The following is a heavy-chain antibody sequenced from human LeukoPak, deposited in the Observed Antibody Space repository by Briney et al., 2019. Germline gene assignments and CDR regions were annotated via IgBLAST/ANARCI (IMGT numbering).Heavy chain of an antibody. V-gene: IGHV3-23*01. J-gene: IGHJ4*02. CDR1: GFTFSSYA. Sequence: GGSLRLSCAASGFTFSSYAMSWVRQAPRKGLEWVSAISGSGGSTYYADSVKGRFTISRDNSKNTLYLQMNSLRAEDTAVYYCAKVPARSVVVPAAIVYYFDYWGQGTLVTVSS. D-gene: IGHD2-2*02. CDR2: ISGSGGST. CDR3: AKVPARSVVVPAAIVYYFDY.